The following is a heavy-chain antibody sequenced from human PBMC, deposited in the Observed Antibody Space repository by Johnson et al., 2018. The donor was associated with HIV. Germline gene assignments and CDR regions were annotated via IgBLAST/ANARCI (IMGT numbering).Heavy chain of an antibody. CDR1: GFTFSSYA. V-gene: IGHV3-23*04. Sequence: VQLVESGGGLVQPGGSLRLSCAASGFTFSSYAMSWVRQAPGKGLEWVSAISGSGGSTYYADSVKGRFTISRDNSKNTLYLQMNSLRAEDTALYYCARSLVIAVVVHATAFDIWGRGTMVSASS. CDR3: ARSLVIAVVVHATAFDI. J-gene: IGHJ3*02. D-gene: IGHD6-19*01. CDR2: ISGSGGST.